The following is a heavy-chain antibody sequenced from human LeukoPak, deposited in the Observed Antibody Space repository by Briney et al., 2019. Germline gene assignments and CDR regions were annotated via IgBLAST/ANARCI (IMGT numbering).Heavy chain of an antibody. Sequence: PSETLSLTCAVYGGSFSGYYWSWIRQPPGKGLEWIGEINHSGSTNYNPSLKSRVTISMDKSKKQFSLNLTSVTAADAAVYYCARMDITSAGTVHYWGQGTLVTVSS. D-gene: IGHD5-12*01. CDR3: ARMDITSAGTVHY. J-gene: IGHJ4*02. CDR1: GGSFSGYY. CDR2: INHSGST. V-gene: IGHV4-34*01.